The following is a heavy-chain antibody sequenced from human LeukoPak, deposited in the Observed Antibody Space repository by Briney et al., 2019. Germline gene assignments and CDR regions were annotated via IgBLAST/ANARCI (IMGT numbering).Heavy chain of an antibody. CDR1: GASINDYY. Sequence: PSETLSLTCSVSGASINDYYWTWIRQPPGKGLEWIGYAYHTGTSGYHPSLKSRVAMSLDTSKNQVSLNLRSVTAADTAVYFCTRVVNGGHFDSWGQGTLVTVSS. J-gene: IGHJ4*02. CDR3: TRVVNGGHFDS. V-gene: IGHV4-59*01. D-gene: IGHD2-8*01. CDR2: AYHTGTS.